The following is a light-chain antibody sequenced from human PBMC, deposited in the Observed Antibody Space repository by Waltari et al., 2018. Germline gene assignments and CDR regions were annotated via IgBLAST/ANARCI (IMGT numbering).Light chain of an antibody. CDR3: QQYNNWPPLT. Sequence: EIVMTQSPATLSVAPGDRATLSCRASQSVSSNLAWFQQKPGQAPRLLIYGASTRATGVPARFSGSGSGTDFTLTISSLQSEDFAVYYCQQYNNWPPLTFGQGTKVEIK. CDR2: GAS. CDR1: QSVSSN. J-gene: IGKJ1*01. V-gene: IGKV3-15*01.